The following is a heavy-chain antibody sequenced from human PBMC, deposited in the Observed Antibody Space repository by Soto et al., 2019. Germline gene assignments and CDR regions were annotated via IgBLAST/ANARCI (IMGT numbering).Heavy chain of an antibody. D-gene: IGHD6-19*01. CDR3: AKRPYSSGWYFDAFDI. CDR2: MNPNSGNT. CDR1: GYTFTSYD. V-gene: IGHV1-8*01. Sequence: ASVKVSCKASGYTFTSYDTNWVRQATGQGLEWMGWMNPNSGNTGYAQKFQGRVTMTRNTSISTAYMELSSLRSEDTAVYYCAKRPYSSGWYFDAFDIWGQGTMVTVSS. J-gene: IGHJ3*02.